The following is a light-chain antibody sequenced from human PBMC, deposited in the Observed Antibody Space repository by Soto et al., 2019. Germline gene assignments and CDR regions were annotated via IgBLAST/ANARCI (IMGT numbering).Light chain of an antibody. J-gene: IGKJ4*01. V-gene: IGKV1-9*01. CDR1: QNISSY. CDR2: DAS. Sequence: DIQLTQSPSFLSASVGDRVTIACRASQNISSYLAWYQQEPGKAPNLLIFDASTLQAGVPARFSGSGSGTEFTLTISSLQPEDFAAYYCQQLNSYPLTFGGGTKVEIK. CDR3: QQLNSYPLT.